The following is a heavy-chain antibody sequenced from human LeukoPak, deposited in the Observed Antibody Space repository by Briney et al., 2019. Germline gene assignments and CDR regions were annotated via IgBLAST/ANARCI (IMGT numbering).Heavy chain of an antibody. V-gene: IGHV3-23*01. J-gene: IGHJ4*02. CDR3: AKGSTNYYDSSGYPPPFSDY. D-gene: IGHD3-22*01. CDR2: ISGSGGST. Sequence: GGSLRLSCAASGFTFSSYAMSWVRQAPGKGLEWVSAISGSGGSTYYADSVKGRFTISRDNSKNTLYLQMNSLRAEDTAVYYCAKGSTNYYDSSGYPPPFSDYWGQGTLVTVSS. CDR1: GFTFSSYA.